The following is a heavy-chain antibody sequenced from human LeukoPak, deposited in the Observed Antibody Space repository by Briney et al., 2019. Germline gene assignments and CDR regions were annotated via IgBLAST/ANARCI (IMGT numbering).Heavy chain of an antibody. D-gene: IGHD2-8*01. J-gene: IGHJ3*02. V-gene: IGHV3-13*01. Sequence: GGSLRLSCAASGFTFSSYDMHWVRHATGKGLEWVSAIGTAGDTYYPGSVKGRFTISRENAKNSLYLQMNSLRAGDTAVYYCARGSEWGSRGAFDIWGQGTMVTVSS. CDR2: IGTAGDT. CDR1: GFTFSSYD. CDR3: ARGSEWGSRGAFDI.